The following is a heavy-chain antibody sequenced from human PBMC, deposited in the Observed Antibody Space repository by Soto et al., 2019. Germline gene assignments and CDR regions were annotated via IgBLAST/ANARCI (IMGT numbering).Heavy chain of an antibody. J-gene: IGHJ5*02. D-gene: IGHD2-21*02. CDR3: AGDRGGGNSVWFDP. Sequence: QVQLVQSGAEVKKPGSSVKVSCKASGGTFSSYAISWVRQAPGQGLEWMGGIIPIFGTANYAQKFQGRVTITADASTSTAYLELSSLISEDTVVYYCAGDRGGGNSVWFDPWGQGTVVTVSS. CDR2: IIPIFGTA. V-gene: IGHV1-69*01. CDR1: GGTFSSYA.